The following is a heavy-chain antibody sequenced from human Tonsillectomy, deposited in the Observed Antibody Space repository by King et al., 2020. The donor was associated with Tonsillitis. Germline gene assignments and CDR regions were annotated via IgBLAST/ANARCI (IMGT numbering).Heavy chain of an antibody. V-gene: IGHV4-38-2*01. CDR3: ARVDGGYYFDY. Sequence: VQLQESGPGLVKPSETLSLTCAVSDYSISSGYYWGWIRQPPGRGLEWIGSSYHSGNTYYNPSLKSRVSLSVDTSKNQFSLKLSSVTAADTAVYYCARVDGGYYFDYWGQGTLVTVSS. D-gene: IGHD5-24*01. CDR1: DYSISSGYY. CDR2: SYHSGNT. J-gene: IGHJ4*02.